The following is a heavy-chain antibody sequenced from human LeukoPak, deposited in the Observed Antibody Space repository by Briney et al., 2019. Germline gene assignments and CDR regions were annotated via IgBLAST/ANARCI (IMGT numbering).Heavy chain of an antibody. J-gene: IGHJ3*02. CDR1: GGSFSGYY. CDR3: ARGTGDDFAFDI. Sequence: SETLSLTCAVYGGSFSGYYWSWLRQPQGKGLEWIGEINHSGSTNYNPSLKSRVTISVDTYKNQFSLKLSSVTAADTAVYYCARGTGDDFAFDIWGQGTMVTVSS. CDR2: INHSGST. D-gene: IGHD7-27*01. V-gene: IGHV4-34*01.